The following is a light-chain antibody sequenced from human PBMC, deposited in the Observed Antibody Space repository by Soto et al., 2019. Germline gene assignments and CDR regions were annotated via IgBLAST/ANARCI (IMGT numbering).Light chain of an antibody. CDR1: SGHSSYT. J-gene: IGLJ3*02. CDR2: LNSDGSH. Sequence: QSVLTQSPSASASLGASVKLTCTLSSGHSSYTIAWHQQQPEKGPRYLMTLNSDGSHSKGDGIPDRFSGSSSGAERYLSIPSLQSEDEADYYCQTWGTGIEVFGGGTKVTVL. CDR3: QTWGTGIEV. V-gene: IGLV4-69*01.